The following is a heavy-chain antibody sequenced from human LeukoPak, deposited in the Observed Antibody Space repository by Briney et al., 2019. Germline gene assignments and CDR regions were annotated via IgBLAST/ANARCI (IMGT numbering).Heavy chain of an antibody. CDR1: GFTLGAFA. V-gene: IGHV3-43*02. CDR3: ATWAFYHSLDV. Sequence: PGGSLRLSCAASGFTLGAFAMHWVRQAPGKGLEWVSLIDKDGRSTSYADSVKGRFTISRDNSKNSLYLQMNSLRTEDTALYYCATWAFYHSLDVWGQGTTVTVSS. J-gene: IGHJ6*02. D-gene: IGHD1-26*01. CDR2: IDKDGRST.